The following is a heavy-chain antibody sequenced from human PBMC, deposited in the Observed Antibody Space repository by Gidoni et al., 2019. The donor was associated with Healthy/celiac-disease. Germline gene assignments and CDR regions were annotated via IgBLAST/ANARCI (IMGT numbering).Heavy chain of an antibody. CDR3: ARAPHNIAAAAGDYYGMYV. D-gene: IGHD6-13*01. CDR2: ISYDGSNK. Sequence: QVQLVESGGGGVQPGRSLRRAGAASGFTFSSYAIHWVRQAPGKGLEWVAVISYDGSNKYYADSVKGRFPISIDNSKNTLYLQMNSLRAEDTAVYYCARAPHNIAAAAGDYYGMYVWGQGTTVTVSS. V-gene: IGHV3-30-3*01. J-gene: IGHJ6*02. CDR1: GFTFSSYA.